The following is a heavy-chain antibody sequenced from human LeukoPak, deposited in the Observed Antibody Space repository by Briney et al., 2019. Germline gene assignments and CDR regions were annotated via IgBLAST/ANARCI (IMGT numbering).Heavy chain of an antibody. CDR3: ARARYTSGWSGMDV. CDR1: GYTFTSYY. V-gene: IGHV1-46*01. J-gene: IGHJ6*02. Sequence: ASLKLSCKASGYTFTSYYMRWVRQAPGQGLEWMGIINPSGVSTSYAQKFQGRVTMTRDTSTSTVYMELTSLRSEDTAVYYCARARYTSGWSGMDVWGQGTTVTVSS. D-gene: IGHD6-19*01. CDR2: INPSGVST.